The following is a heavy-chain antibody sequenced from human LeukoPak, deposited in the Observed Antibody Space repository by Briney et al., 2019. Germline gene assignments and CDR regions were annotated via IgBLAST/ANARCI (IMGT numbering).Heavy chain of an antibody. CDR1: GFTFSSYA. Sequence: GKSLRLSCAASGFTFSSYAMHWVRQAPGKGLEWVAVISYDGSNKYYADSVKGRFTISRDNSKNTLYLQMNSLKTDDTAMYYCCTPSGATALSPSFGLWGQGTLVTVSS. CDR3: CTPSGATALSPSFGL. J-gene: IGHJ4*02. V-gene: IGHV3-30-3*01. D-gene: IGHD3-10*01. CDR2: ISYDGSNK.